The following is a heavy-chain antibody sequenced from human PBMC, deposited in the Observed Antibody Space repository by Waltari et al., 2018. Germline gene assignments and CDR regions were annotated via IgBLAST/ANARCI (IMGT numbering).Heavy chain of an antibody. Sequence: QLQLQESGPGLVKPSETLSLTCSVSGGSLVSNDYYWGWIRQPPGKGLEWIGSIDYRGTTYYHPSLQSRVTISIDTSKNHFSLRLTSVTAADTAVFFCARRRTTLTTYYFDYWGQGTLVTVSP. CDR1: GGSLVSNDYY. CDR2: IDYRGTT. V-gene: IGHV4-39*02. D-gene: IGHD4-17*01. CDR3: ARRRTTLTTYYFDY. J-gene: IGHJ4*02.